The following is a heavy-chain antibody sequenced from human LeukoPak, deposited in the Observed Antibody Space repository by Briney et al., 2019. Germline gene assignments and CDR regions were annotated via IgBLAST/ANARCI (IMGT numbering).Heavy chain of an antibody. CDR1: GGSISSGGYY. J-gene: IGHJ5*02. D-gene: IGHD5-24*01. CDR3: ARDRSRDGYNH. V-gene: IGHV4-31*03. Sequence: PSGTLSLTCTVSGGSISSGGYYWSWIRQHPGKGLEWIGYIYYSGSTYYNPSLKSRVTISVDTSKNQFSLKLSSVTAADTAVYYCARDRSRDGYNHWGQGTLVTVSS. CDR2: IYYSGST.